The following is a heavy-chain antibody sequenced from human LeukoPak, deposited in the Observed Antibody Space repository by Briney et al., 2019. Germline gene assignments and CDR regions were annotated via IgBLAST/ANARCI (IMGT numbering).Heavy chain of an antibody. CDR3: ARCLGVLAFDI. Sequence: GGSLRLSCAASGFTVSSNYMSWVRQAPGKGLEWVSVIYSGGSTYYADSVKGRFTISRDNSKNTLYLQMNGLRAEDTAVYYCARCLGVLAFDIWGQGTMVTVSS. CDR1: GFTVSSNY. CDR2: IYSGGST. D-gene: IGHD2-8*01. V-gene: IGHV3-66*01. J-gene: IGHJ3*02.